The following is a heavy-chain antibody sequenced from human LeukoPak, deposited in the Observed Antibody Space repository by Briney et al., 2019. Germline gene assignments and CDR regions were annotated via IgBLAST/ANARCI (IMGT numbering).Heavy chain of an antibody. CDR1: GFTFNTYE. CDR2: ISSRGSMI. Sequence: PGGSLRLSCAASGFTFNTYEMHWVRQAPGKGLEWVSYISSRGSMIYYADSVKGRFTISRDNAKNSLYLHMKSLRAEDTAVYYCAKDRRSSWAIDYWGQGTLVTVSS. V-gene: IGHV3-48*03. CDR3: AKDRRSSWAIDY. J-gene: IGHJ4*02. D-gene: IGHD6-13*01.